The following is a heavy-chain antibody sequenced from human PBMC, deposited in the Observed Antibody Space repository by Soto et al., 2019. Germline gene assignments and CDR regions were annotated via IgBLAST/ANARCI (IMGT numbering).Heavy chain of an antibody. CDR1: VFTFDDYA. CDR3: IRKYYNTLGDY. CDR2: ISWNHGGI. Sequence: SLRLSCVVSVFTFDDYAMHWVRQAPGKGLEWVSSISWNHGGIGYADSVRGRFTVSRDNAKNSLYLQMNSLRREDTAFYYCIRKYYNTLGDYWGQGTLVTVS. D-gene: IGHD3-9*01. V-gene: IGHV3-9*01. J-gene: IGHJ4*02.